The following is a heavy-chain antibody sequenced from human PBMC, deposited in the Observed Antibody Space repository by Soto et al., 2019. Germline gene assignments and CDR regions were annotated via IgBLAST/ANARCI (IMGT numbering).Heavy chain of an antibody. CDR2: VYYTGST. V-gene: IGHV4-30-4*01. CDR1: GASIRSTVYY. Sequence: SETLSLTCTVSGASIRSTVYYWSWIRQAPGKGLEWIGYVYYTGSTYYNPSLMSRLTISVDTSKNQFSLKLTSVTAAETAVYYCVRTAREGAVAPHWFDRWGQGTQVTVS. CDR3: VRTAREGAVAPHWFDR. J-gene: IGHJ5*02. D-gene: IGHD2-21*02.